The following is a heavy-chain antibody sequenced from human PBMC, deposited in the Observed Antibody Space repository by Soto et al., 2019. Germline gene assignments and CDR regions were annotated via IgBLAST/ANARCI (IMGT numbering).Heavy chain of an antibody. Sequence: GGSLRLSCAASRFSVTSHTMHWVRQAPGKGLEWVAVISHDGRQKHYIDSVRGRFTLSRDESDNTVYLQMNSLRREDTAMYYCAKDVYFDSYYFDQWGQGTLVTVSS. CDR1: RFSVTSHT. CDR3: AKDVYFDSYYFDQ. D-gene: IGHD3-9*01. CDR2: ISHDGRQK. V-gene: IGHV3-30*04. J-gene: IGHJ4*02.